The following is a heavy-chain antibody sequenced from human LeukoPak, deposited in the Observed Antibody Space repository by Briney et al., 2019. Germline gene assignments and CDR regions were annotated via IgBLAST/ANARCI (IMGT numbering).Heavy chain of an antibody. CDR2: INSDGSST. CDR1: GFTFSSYW. D-gene: IGHD3-10*01. J-gene: IGHJ4*02. V-gene: IGHV3-74*01. CDR3: AREGTLRMVRGIDY. Sequence: GGSLRLSCAASGFTFSSYWMHWVRQAPGKGLVWVSRINSDGSSTSYADSVKGRFTISRDNAKNTLYLQMNSLRAEDTAVYYCAREGTLRMVRGIDYWGQGTLVTVSS.